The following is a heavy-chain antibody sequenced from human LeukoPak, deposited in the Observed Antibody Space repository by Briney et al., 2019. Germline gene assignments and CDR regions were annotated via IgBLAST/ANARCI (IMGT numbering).Heavy chain of an antibody. Sequence: PGGSLRLSCAASGFTFSSYWMSWVRQAPGKGLEWVANIKQDGSEKYYVVSVKGRFTISRDNAKNSLYLQMNSLRAEDTAVYYCAREGRYYYDSSGYYYGYWGQGTLVTVSS. CDR2: IKQDGSEK. CDR1: GFTFSSYW. V-gene: IGHV3-7*01. J-gene: IGHJ4*02. D-gene: IGHD3-22*01. CDR3: AREGRYYYDSSGYYYGY.